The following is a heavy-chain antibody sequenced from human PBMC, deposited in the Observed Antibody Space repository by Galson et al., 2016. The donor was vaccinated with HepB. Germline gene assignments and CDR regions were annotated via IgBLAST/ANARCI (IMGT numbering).Heavy chain of an antibody. Sequence: SLRLSCAASGFTFSDYYMSWIRQAPGKGLEWLSYISSSGTTIYYADSVKGRFTISRDNAKNSLYLQMNSLRAGDTAVYYCAREARVRVTDYWGQGTLVTVSS. CDR2: ISSSGTTI. CDR3: AREARVRVTDY. J-gene: IGHJ4*02. D-gene: IGHD4-23*01. V-gene: IGHV3-11*01. CDR1: GFTFSDYY.